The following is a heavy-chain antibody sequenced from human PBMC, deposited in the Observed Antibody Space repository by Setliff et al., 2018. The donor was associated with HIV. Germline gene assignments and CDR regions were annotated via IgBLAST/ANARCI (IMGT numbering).Heavy chain of an antibody. V-gene: IGHV3-21*01. CDR3: AGLWFGEVLDSLI. Sequence: GGSLRLSCAASGFIFSSYSMTWVRQAPGKGLEWVSSISSSRGYIYYADSVTGRFTISRDNAKNSLYLQMNSLRAEDTAVYYCAGLWFGEVLDSLIWGQGTMVTVSS. CDR2: ISSSRGYI. CDR1: GFIFSSYS. J-gene: IGHJ3*02. D-gene: IGHD3-10*01.